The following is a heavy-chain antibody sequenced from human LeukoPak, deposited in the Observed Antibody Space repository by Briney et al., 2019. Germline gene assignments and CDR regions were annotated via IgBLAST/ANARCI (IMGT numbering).Heavy chain of an antibody. CDR2: ITAYNGNT. D-gene: IGHD2-2*01. Sequence: ASVKVSCKTSGYTFSSYGITWVRQATGQGLEWMGWITAYNGNTNYAQMFQGRVTMTADTSTGTAYMELRSLRSDDTAVYYCARDVRWYCSSTSCQGGYFDYWGQGTLVTVSS. CDR3: ARDVRWYCSSTSCQGGYFDY. V-gene: IGHV1-18*01. J-gene: IGHJ4*02. CDR1: GYTFSSYG.